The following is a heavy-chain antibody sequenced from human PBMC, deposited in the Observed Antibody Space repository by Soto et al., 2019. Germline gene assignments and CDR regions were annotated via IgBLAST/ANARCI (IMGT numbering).Heavy chain of an antibody. CDR3: AKDRRREDFDCLVLGGFDP. V-gene: IGHV3-23*01. J-gene: IGHJ5*02. D-gene: IGHD3-9*01. Sequence: PGGSLRLSCAASGFTFSSYAMSWVRQAPGKGLEWVSAISGSGGSTYYADSVKGRFTISRDNSKNTLYLQMNSLRAEDTAVYYCAKDRRREDFDCLVLGGFDPGGQGTLVTVSS. CDR2: ISGSGGST. CDR1: GFTFSSYA.